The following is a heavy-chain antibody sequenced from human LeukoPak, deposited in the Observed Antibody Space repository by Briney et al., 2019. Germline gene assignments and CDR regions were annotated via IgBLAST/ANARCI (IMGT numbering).Heavy chain of an antibody. CDR1: GGSFSGYY. CDR2: INRSGST. Sequence: PSETLSLTCAVYGGSFSGYYWSWIRQPPGKGLGWIGEINRSGSTNYNPSLKSRVTISVDTSKNQFSLKLSSVTAADTAVYYCARGHDIVVVPAAILRVNWFDPWGQGTLVPVSP. D-gene: IGHD2-2*01. J-gene: IGHJ5*02. V-gene: IGHV4-34*01. CDR3: ARGHDIVVVPAAILRVNWFDP.